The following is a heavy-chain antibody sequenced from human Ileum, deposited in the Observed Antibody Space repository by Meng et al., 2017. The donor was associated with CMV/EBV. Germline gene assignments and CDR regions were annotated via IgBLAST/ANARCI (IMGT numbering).Heavy chain of an antibody. Sequence: AQMQESGPGLVKPSETLSLTLTVSCDFANNFAWSWVRQPAGKGLQWIGRISTSGSDNYNPSLKSRVTMSVDTSKKQFSLKLSSVTAADTAVYYCARSGLRGIYVDYWGQGTLVTVSS. CDR3: ARSGLRGIYVDY. V-gene: IGHV4-4*07. J-gene: IGHJ4*02. CDR1: CDFANNFA. CDR2: ISTSGSD. D-gene: IGHD4-17*01.